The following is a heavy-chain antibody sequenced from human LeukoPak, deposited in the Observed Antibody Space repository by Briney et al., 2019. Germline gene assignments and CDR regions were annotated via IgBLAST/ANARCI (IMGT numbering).Heavy chain of an antibody. CDR3: ARGSSGWYSIDY. CDR1: GGSINNYY. V-gene: IGHV4-4*07. Sequence: PSETLSPTCTVSGGSINNYYWSWIRQPAGKGLEWIGRIYSSGSTNYNPSLQSRVTMSVDTSKNQFSLKLSSVTAADTAVYYCARGSSGWYSIDYWGQGTLVTVSS. D-gene: IGHD6-19*01. J-gene: IGHJ4*02. CDR2: IYSSGST.